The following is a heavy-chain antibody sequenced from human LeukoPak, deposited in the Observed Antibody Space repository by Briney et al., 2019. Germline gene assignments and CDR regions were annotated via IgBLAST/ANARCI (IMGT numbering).Heavy chain of an antibody. CDR1: GGSISSGGYS. D-gene: IGHD1-26*01. J-gene: IGHJ5*02. CDR3: ARGRIWGATIKKPVRNWFDP. CDR2: IYYSGST. V-gene: IGHV4-30-4*07. Sequence: PSETLSLTCAVSGGSISSGGYSWSWIRQPPGKGLEWIGYIYYSGSTYYNPSLKSRVTISLDTSKNQFSLKLSSVTAADTAVYYCARGRIWGATIKKPVRNWFDPWGQGTLVTVSS.